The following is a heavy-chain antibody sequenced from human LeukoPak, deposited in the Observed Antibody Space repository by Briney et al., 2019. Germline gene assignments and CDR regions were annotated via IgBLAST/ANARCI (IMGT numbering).Heavy chain of an antibody. V-gene: IGHV4-34*01. CDR2: INNSGST. CDR1: GGSFSGYY. Sequence: PSETLSLTCAVYGGSFSGYYWSWIRQPPGKGLEWIGEINNSGSTNYNPSLKSRVTISVDTSKNQFSLKLSSVTAADTAVYYCARGTWFDPWGQGTLVTVSS. J-gene: IGHJ5*02. CDR3: ARGTWFDP.